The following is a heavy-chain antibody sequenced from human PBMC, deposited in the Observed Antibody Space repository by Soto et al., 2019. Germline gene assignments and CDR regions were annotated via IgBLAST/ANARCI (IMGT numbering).Heavy chain of an antibody. D-gene: IGHD6-6*01. V-gene: IGHV3-30-3*01. CDR2: ISYDGSNK. Sequence: QVQLVESGGGVVQPGRSLRLSCAASGFTFSSYAMHWVRQAPGKGLEWVAVISYDGSNKYYADSVKGRFTISRDNSKNPLYLQMNSLRAEDTAVYYWARDGSIAARHAFDIWGQGTMVTVSS. CDR3: ARDGSIAARHAFDI. CDR1: GFTFSSYA. J-gene: IGHJ3*02.